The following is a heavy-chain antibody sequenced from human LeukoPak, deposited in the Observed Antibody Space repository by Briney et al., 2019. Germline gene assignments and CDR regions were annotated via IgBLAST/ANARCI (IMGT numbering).Heavy chain of an antibody. Sequence: SSETLSLTCTVSGGSISDYYWSWIRQPPGKGLEWIGYIDTSGSTAYNASLKSRVTISVDTSKNRFSLKLSSVTAADTAVYYCARRGYMDVWGKGTTVTVSS. J-gene: IGHJ6*03. CDR3: ARRGYMDV. CDR1: GGSISDYY. CDR2: IDTSGST. V-gene: IGHV4-4*09.